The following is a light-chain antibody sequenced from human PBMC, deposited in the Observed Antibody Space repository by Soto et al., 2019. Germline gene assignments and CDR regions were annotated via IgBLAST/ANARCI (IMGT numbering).Light chain of an antibody. CDR3: AARDDSLSGHWV. CDR2: RNN. V-gene: IGLV1-47*01. Sequence: QSVLTQPPSASGTPGQRVTISCSGSSSNIGSEYVVWYQHLPGTAPKLLIYRNNQRPSGVPDRFAGSKSGTSASLAIGGLRSEDEADYYCAARDDSLSGHWVFGGGTKVTVL. CDR1: SSNIGSEY. J-gene: IGLJ3*02.